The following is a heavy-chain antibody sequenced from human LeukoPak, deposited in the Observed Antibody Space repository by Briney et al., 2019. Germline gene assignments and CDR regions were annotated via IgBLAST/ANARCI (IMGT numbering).Heavy chain of an antibody. D-gene: IGHD3-22*01. J-gene: IGHJ4*02. CDR1: GFTFSSYA. V-gene: IGHV3-23*01. CDR2: ISGSGGST. Sequence: GGSLRLSCAASGFTFSSYAMIWVRQAAGKGLEWVSAISGSGGSTYYADSVKGRFTISRDNSKNTLYLQMNSLRAEDTAVYYCAKVSPDSSGFIFDYWGQGTLVTVSS. CDR3: AKVSPDSSGFIFDY.